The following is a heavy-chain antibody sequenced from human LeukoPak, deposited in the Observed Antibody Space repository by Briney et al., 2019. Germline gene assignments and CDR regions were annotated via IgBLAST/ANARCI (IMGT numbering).Heavy chain of an antibody. CDR2: IRNDGSII. D-gene: IGHD3-16*01. CDR3: AKDTPLCYFDY. Sequence: GGSLRLSCAASGFTFSDYYMSWIRQAPGKGLEWVAFIRNDGSIIYNADSVKGRFTISRDNSKNMLHLQMNSLRADDTAVYYCAKDTPLCYFDYWGQGTLVTVSS. V-gene: IGHV3-30*02. CDR1: GFTFSDYY. J-gene: IGHJ4*02.